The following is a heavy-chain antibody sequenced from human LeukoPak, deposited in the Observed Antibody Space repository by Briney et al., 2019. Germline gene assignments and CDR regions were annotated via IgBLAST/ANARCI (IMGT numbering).Heavy chain of an antibody. CDR3: ARDFVDDLPLYYYMDV. CDR1: GGSISSYY. J-gene: IGHJ6*03. V-gene: IGHV4-4*07. Sequence: SETLSLTCTVSGGSISSYYWSRIRQPAGKGLEWIGRIYTSGSINYNPSLKSRVTMSVDTSKNQFSLKLSSVTAADTAVYYCARDFVDDLPLYYYMDVWGKGTTVTVSS. CDR2: IYTSGSI. D-gene: IGHD5/OR15-5a*01.